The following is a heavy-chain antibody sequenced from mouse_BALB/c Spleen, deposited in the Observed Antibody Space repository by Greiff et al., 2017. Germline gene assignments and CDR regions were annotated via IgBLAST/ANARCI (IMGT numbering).Heavy chain of an antibody. J-gene: IGHJ3*01. CDR3: ARFYDYSWFAY. D-gene: IGHD2-4*01. CDR2: INPSNGRT. CDR1: GYTFTSYW. Sequence: QVQLKQPGAELVKPGASVKLSCKASGYTFTSYWMHWVKQRPGQGLEWIGEINPSNGRTNYNEKFKSKATLTVDKSSSTAYMQLSSLTSEDSAVYYCARFYDYSWFAYWGQGTLVTVSA. V-gene: IGHV1S81*02.